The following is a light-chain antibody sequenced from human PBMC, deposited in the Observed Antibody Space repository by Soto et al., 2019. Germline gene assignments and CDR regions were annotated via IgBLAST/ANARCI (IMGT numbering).Light chain of an antibody. Sequence: EIVLTQSPGTLSLSPGERATLFCRASQSIATSQLAWYQQKPGQAPRLLIGASTRATGIPDRFSDSGSGTDFTLTISRLEPEDFAVYYCQQFAASPRTLGQGTKVDI. J-gene: IGKJ1*01. CDR3: QQFAASPRT. CDR2: GAS. V-gene: IGKV3-20*01. CDR1: QSIATSQ.